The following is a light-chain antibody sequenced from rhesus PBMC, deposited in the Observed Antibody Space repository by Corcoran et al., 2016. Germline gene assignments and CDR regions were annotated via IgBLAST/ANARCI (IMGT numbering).Light chain of an antibody. CDR2: DTS. Sequence: DIQMTQSPSSLSASVGDTVTITCRASQGISNYLVWYQQKPGKDPKPLITDTSNLESGVPSRFSGSGAGTDFTLTISSLQPEDFATYYCQQHNSYPPTFGQGTKVEIK. V-gene: IGKV1S14*01. CDR1: QGISNY. J-gene: IGKJ1*01. CDR3: QQHNSYPPT.